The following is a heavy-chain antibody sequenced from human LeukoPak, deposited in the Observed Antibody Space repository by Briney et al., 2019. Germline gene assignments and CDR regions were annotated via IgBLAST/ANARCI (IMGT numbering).Heavy chain of an antibody. CDR3: AKVRLPTRVPTEFDL. J-gene: IGHJ4*02. V-gene: IGHV3-23*01. CDR2: ISHSGDRL. D-gene: IGHD4-17*01. CDR1: GFTFSDYA. Sequence: PGGSLRLSCVASGFTFSDYAMCWLRQAPGKGLEWASGISHSGDRLWYADSAKGRFTISRDNPKNTLYLQMNSLRREDTAIYYCAKVRLPTRVPTEFDLWGQGTQLAVSS.